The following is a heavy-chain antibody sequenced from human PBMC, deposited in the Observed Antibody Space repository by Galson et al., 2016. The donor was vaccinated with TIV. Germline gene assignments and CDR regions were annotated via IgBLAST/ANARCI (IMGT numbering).Heavy chain of an antibody. CDR2: IDPSNGGT. Sequence: SVKVSCKASGYTLTRYYIHWVRQAAGQGLEWMGIIDPSNGGTTYAHKFQGRLTLTRDTSTSTVYFELSSLTSEDTAVYYCASPHSGSYGFDYLGQGTLVTVSA. V-gene: IGHV1-46*03. CDR3: ASPHSGSYGFDY. CDR1: GYTLTRYY. D-gene: IGHD5-18*01. J-gene: IGHJ4*02.